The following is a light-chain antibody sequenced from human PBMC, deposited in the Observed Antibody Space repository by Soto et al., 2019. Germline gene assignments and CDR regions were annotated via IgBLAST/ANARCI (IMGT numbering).Light chain of an antibody. Sequence: EIVLTQSPATLSLPPGARATLSCRASQSINSYLAWLQQKPGQAPRLLIYDASNRATGIPARFSGSGSGTDFTLTISSLEPEDFAVYYCQQRSKWPLTFGGGTKVEIK. J-gene: IGKJ4*01. CDR1: QSINSY. V-gene: IGKV3-11*01. CDR3: QQRSKWPLT. CDR2: DAS.